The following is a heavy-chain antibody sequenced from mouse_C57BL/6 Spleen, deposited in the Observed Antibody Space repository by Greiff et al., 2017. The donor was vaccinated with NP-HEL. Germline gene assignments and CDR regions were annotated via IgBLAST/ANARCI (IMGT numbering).Heavy chain of an antibody. V-gene: IGHV5-6*01. D-gene: IGHD1-1*01. Sequence: DVQLVESGGDLVKPGGSLKLSCAASGFTFSSYGMSWVRQTPDKRLEWVATISSGGSYTYYPDSVKGRFTISRDNAKNTLYLQMSSLKSEDTAMYYCARWDYYGSRGYFDYWGQGTTLTVSS. CDR1: GFTFSSYG. CDR3: ARWDYYGSRGYFDY. CDR2: ISSGGSYT. J-gene: IGHJ2*01.